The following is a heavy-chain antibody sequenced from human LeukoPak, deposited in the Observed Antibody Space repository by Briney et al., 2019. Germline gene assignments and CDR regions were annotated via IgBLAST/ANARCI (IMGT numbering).Heavy chain of an antibody. CDR2: ISAYNGNT. Sequence: GASVKVSCKASGYTFTTYGISWVRQAPGQGLEWMGWISAYNGNTNYGQKLQGRVTMTTDTSTSTVYMELRSLRSDDTAVYHCARVWGYGDFLRGGSYYGLDVWGQGTTVIVSS. J-gene: IGHJ6*02. CDR1: GYTFTTYG. V-gene: IGHV1-18*01. D-gene: IGHD4-17*01. CDR3: ARVWGYGDFLRGGSYYGLDV.